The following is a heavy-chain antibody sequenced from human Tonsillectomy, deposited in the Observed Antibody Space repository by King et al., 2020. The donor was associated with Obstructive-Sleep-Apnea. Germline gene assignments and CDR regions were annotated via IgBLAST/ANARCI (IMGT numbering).Heavy chain of an antibody. CDR3: AREGGYYDSSGYAPIFDY. CDR2: SSGGTTI. V-gene: IGHV3-48*03. CDR1: GFTFSSYS. D-gene: IGHD3-22*01. Sequence: VQLVESGGGLVQPGGSLRLSCAASGFTFSSYSLHWVRQAPGKGLEGLISSGGTTIYYADSVQGRFTISRDNAKNSLSLQINSLSAEDTAVYFCAREGGYYDSSGYAPIFDYWGQGTLVTVSS. J-gene: IGHJ4*02.